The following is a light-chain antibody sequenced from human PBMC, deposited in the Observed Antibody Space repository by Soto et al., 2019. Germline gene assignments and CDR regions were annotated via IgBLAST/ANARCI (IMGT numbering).Light chain of an antibody. J-gene: IGKJ1*01. CDR2: DAS. V-gene: IGKV4-1*01. Sequence: DIVMTQSPDSLAVSLGERATINCKSSQTVLYTSNNENYLAWYQQKPGKAPKLLIYDASSLESGVPSRFSGSGSGTEFTLTISSLQPDDFATYYCQQYNSYSWTFGQGTKVDI. CDR1: QTVLYTSNNENY. CDR3: QQYNSYSWT.